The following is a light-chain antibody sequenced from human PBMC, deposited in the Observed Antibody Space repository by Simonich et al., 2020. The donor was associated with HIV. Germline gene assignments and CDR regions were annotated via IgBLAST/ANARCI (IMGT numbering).Light chain of an antibody. Sequence: DIVMTQSPDSLAVSLGERATINWKSSQSVLYSSNNKNYLVWYQLKPGQPPKLHIYWASTRESGVPDRFSGSGSGTDFTLTISSLQAEDVAVYYGQQYYSSPRTFGQGTKVEIK. CDR3: QQYYSSPRT. CDR2: WAS. V-gene: IGKV4-1*01. J-gene: IGKJ1*01. CDR1: QSVLYSSNNKNY.